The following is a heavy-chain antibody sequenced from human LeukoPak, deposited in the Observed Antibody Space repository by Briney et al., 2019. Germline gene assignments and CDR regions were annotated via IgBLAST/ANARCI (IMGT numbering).Heavy chain of an antibody. CDR1: GFTFSGFW. Sequence: GGSLRLSCAASGFTFSGFWMHWVRQTPGKGLVGVSRINSDGSSTNYADSVKGRFTISRDNSKNTLYLQMNSLRAEDTAVYYCAKGLIVVVTAIDYWGQGTLVTVSS. CDR2: INSDGSST. CDR3: AKGLIVVVTAIDY. D-gene: IGHD2-21*02. J-gene: IGHJ4*02. V-gene: IGHV3-74*01.